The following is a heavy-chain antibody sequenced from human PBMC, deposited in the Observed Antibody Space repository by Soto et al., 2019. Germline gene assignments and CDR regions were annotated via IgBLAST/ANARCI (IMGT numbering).Heavy chain of an antibody. J-gene: IGHJ6*03. D-gene: IGHD2-15*01. CDR3: ARGGRQRPNCSGGSCYHYYYYMDV. V-gene: IGHV4-34*01. CDR1: GGSFSGYY. CDR2: INHSGST. Sequence: PSETLSLTCAVYGGSFSGYYWSWIRQPPGKGLEWIGEINHSGSTNYNPSLKSRVTISVDTSKNQFSLKLSSVTAADTAVYYCARGGRQRPNCSGGSCYHYYYYMDVWGKGTTVTVSS.